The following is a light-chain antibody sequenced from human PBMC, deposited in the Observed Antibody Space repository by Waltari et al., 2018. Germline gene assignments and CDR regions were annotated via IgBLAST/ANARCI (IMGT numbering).Light chain of an antibody. J-gene: IGLJ2*01. Sequence: QSALTQPRSVSGSPGQSVTIPCTGTSSDVGGYDYVSWFQQYPGKAPKRIIYDVDKRPQGVPERFPGSKSGNGASLTISRLLSGDEAHYYCCSYTGSSRLFGSGTKVTVL. CDR3: CSYTGSSRL. CDR2: DVD. V-gene: IGLV2-11*01. CDR1: SSDVGGYDY.